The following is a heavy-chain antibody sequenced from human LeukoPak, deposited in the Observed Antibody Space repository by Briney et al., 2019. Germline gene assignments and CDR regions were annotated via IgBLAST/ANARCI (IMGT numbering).Heavy chain of an antibody. V-gene: IGHV1-8*01. CDR2: MNPNSGNT. Sequence: ASVKVSCKASGYTFTSYDINWVRQATGQGLAWMGWMNPNSGNTGYAQKFQGRVTMTRNTSISTAYMELSSLRSEDTAVYYCARVAAAQAGMDVWGQGTTVTVSS. CDR1: GYTFTSYD. J-gene: IGHJ6*02. D-gene: IGHD6-13*01. CDR3: ARVAAAQAGMDV.